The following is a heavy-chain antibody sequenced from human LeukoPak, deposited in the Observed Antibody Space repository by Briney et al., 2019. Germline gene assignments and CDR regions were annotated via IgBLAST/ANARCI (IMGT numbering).Heavy chain of an antibody. Sequence: SQTLSLTCTVSGGSISSGDYYWSWIRQPPGKGLEWIGYIYYSGSTYYNPSLKSRVTISVDTSKNQFSLKLSSVTAADTAVYYCARVMTTVTTWFDPWGQGTLVTVSS. D-gene: IGHD4-17*01. CDR2: IYYSGST. CDR1: GGSISSGDYY. J-gene: IGHJ5*02. CDR3: ARVMTTVTTWFDP. V-gene: IGHV4-30-4*01.